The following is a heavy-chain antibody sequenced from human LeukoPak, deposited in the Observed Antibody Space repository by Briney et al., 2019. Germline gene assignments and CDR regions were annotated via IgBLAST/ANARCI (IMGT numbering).Heavy chain of an antibody. D-gene: IGHD5-18*01. CDR2: ISGSGGST. CDR3: AKRGYSYGFLVYYFDY. V-gene: IGHV3-23*01. J-gene: IGHJ4*02. CDR1: GFSFSSYA. Sequence: PGGSLRLSCAASGFSFSSYAMSWVRQAPGKGLEWVSAISGSGGSTYYADSVKGRFTISRDNSKNTLYLQMNSLRAEDTAVYYCAKRGYSYGFLVYYFDYWGQGTLVTVSP.